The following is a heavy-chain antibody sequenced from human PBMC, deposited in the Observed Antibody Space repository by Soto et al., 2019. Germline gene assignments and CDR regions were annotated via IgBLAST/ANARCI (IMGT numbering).Heavy chain of an antibody. CDR2: ISGNSGDT. D-gene: IGHD2-2*01. CDR3: ARGAPMVVPGVFNRLAP. V-gene: IGHV1-18*01. Sequence: ASVRVSSKASGYIFGNYGISWVRQPPGQGLEWMGWISGNSGDTYSAQKFQDRVTMTRETSTSTAYLELRSLRSDDTAIYFCARGAPMVVPGVFNRLAPWGQGTLVTVSS. CDR1: GYIFGNYG. J-gene: IGHJ5*02.